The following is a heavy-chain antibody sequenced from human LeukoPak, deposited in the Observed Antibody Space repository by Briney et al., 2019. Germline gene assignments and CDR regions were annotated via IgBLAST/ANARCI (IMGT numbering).Heavy chain of an antibody. J-gene: IGHJ2*01. D-gene: IGHD7-27*01. V-gene: IGHV1-18*01. Sequence: ASVKVSCKASGYSFTNYGITWVRQAPGHGLEWMGWISTYNDNTVFQDRVTMTTDASTSTAYMELRSLSSDDTAVYYCARNWEQLTGAPGLDLWGRGTLVTVSS. CDR2: ISTYNDNT. CDR3: ARNWEQLTGAPGLDL. CDR1: GYSFTNYG.